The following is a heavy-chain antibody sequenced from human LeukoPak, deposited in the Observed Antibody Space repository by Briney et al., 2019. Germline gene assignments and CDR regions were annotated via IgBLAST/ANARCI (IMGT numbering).Heavy chain of an antibody. V-gene: IGHV3-74*01. CDR3: ATVSEF. CDR1: GFTFTNYW. Sequence: PEGSLRLSCAASGFTFTNYWMHWVRQVPGKGLVWVAGINNDGTGTFYADSVQGRFTISRDNAKNTVYLQMNTLRPEDTALYHCATVSEFWGQGTLVTVSS. CDR2: INNDGTGT. J-gene: IGHJ4*02.